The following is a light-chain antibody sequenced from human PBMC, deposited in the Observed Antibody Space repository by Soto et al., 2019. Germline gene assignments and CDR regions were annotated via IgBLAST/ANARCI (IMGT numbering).Light chain of an antibody. V-gene: IGKV3-20*01. Sequence: EIVLTQSPGTLSLSPGARATLSCRASQSVTNYYVAWYQQRPAQAPRRLIYGTSNRATGIPDRFSGSGSGTDFTLTISRLESEDFAVYYCQQYHTSPYTFGQGTKLEF. CDR2: GTS. J-gene: IGKJ2*01. CDR1: QSVTNYY. CDR3: QQYHTSPYT.